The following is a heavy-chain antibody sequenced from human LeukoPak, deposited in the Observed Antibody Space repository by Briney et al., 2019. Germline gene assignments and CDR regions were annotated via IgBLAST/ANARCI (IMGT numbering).Heavy chain of an antibody. CDR2: ISAYNGNT. CDR3: AREHGAFDP. V-gene: IGHV1-18*01. D-gene: IGHD3-16*01. J-gene: IGHJ5*02. Sequence: GSSVKVSCKASGGTFSTYAISWVRQAPGQGLEWMGWISAYNGNTNYAQKLQGRVTMTTDKSTSTAYMELRSLRSDDTAVYYCAREHGAFDPWGQGTLVTVSS. CDR1: GGTFSTYA.